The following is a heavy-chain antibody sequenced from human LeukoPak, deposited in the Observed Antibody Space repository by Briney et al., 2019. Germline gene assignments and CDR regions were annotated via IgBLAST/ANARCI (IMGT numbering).Heavy chain of an antibody. J-gene: IGHJ4*02. CDR3: ARGSRYSSSIPDY. V-gene: IGHV3-13*01. Sequence: GGSLRLSCAASGFTFSSYDMHWVRQATGKGLEWVSAIGTAGDTYYPGSVKGRFTISRESAKNSLYLQMNSLRAGDTAVYYCARGSRYSSSIPDYWGQGTLVTVSS. CDR1: GFTFSSYD. CDR2: IGTAGDT. D-gene: IGHD6-6*01.